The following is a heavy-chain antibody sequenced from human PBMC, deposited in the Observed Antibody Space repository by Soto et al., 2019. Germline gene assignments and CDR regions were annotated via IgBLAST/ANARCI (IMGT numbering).Heavy chain of an antibody. CDR2: IWNDGSKK. J-gene: IGHJ4*02. CDR3: VRGMNNWNYGIDY. CDR1: GFIFSNHG. D-gene: IGHD1-20*01. V-gene: IGHV3-33*01. Sequence: QVQLVASGGGVVQPGRSLRLSCAVSGFIFSNHGIHWVRQAPGKGLEWVALIWNDGSKKHYVDSVKGRFTISRDNSKNTLYLQMNSLRAEDTAVYYCVRGMNNWNYGIDYWGQGTLVTVSS.